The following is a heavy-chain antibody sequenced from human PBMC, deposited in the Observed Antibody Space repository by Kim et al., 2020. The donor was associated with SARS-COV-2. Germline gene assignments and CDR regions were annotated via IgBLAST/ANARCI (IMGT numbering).Heavy chain of an antibody. CDR2: MNPNSGNT. D-gene: IGHD6-13*01. Sequence: ASVKVSCKASGYTFTSYDINWVRQATGQGLEWMGWMNPNSGNTGYAQKFQGRVTMTRNTSISTAYMELSSLRSEDTAVYYCARGLRYSSSWELSYYYYYGMDVWGQGTTVTVSS. CDR3: ARGLRYSSSWELSYYYYYGMDV. J-gene: IGHJ6*02. CDR1: GYTFTSYD. V-gene: IGHV1-8*01.